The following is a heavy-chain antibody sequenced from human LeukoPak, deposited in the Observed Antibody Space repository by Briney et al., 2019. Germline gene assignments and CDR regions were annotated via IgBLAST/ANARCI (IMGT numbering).Heavy chain of an antibody. J-gene: IGHJ4*02. CDR1: GFTFSSYG. CDR3: AKDYDSSGYYPLCYFDY. V-gene: IGHV3-30*02. D-gene: IGHD3-22*01. CDR2: IRYDGSNK. Sequence: GGSLRLSCAASGFTFSSYGMHWVCQAPGKGLEWVAFIRYDGSNKYYADSVKGRFTISRDNSKNTLYLQMNSLRAEDTAVYYCAKDYDSSGYYPLCYFDYWGQGTLVTVSS.